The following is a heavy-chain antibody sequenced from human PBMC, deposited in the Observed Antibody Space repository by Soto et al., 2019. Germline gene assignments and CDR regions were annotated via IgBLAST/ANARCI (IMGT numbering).Heavy chain of an antibody. CDR3: AKDMEVTRHPLLLWFGELLSYGMDV. D-gene: IGHD3-10*01. Sequence: GGSLRLSCAASGFTFSSYAMSWVRQAPGKGLEWVSAISGSGGSTYYADSVKGRFTISGDNSKNTLYLQMNSLRAEDTAVYYCAKDMEVTRHPLLLWFGELLSYGMDVWGQGTTVTVSS. CDR1: GFTFSSYA. V-gene: IGHV3-23*01. CDR2: ISGSGGST. J-gene: IGHJ6*02.